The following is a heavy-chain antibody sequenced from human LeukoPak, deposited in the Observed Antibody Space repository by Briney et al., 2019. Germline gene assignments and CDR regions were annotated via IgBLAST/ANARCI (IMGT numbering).Heavy chain of an antibody. V-gene: IGHV4-59*08. CDR3: ARHDYNTGSGSYILDY. D-gene: IGHD3-10*01. CDR2: ISYSGST. J-gene: IGHJ4*02. Sequence: SETLSLTCTVSGGSISSYDWSWIRQPPGKGLEWVGYISYSGSTNYNPSLKSRVTISVDTSKNQFSLKLSSVPAADTAVYYCARHDYNTGSGSYILDYWGQGTLVTVSS. CDR1: GGSISSYD.